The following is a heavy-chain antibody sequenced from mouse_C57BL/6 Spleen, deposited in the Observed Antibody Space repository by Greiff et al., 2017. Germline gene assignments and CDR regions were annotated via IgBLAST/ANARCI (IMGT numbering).Heavy chain of an antibody. J-gene: IGHJ4*01. D-gene: IGHD1-1*01. CDR1: GFTFSDYG. V-gene: IGHV5-17*01. CDR2: ISSGSSTI. CDR3: ARDGSSPYYAMDY. Sequence: DVKLVESGGGLVKPGGSLKLSCAASGFTFSDYGMHWVRQAPEKGLEWVAYISSGSSTIYYADTVKGRFTISRDNAKNTLFLQMTSLRSEDTAMYYCARDGSSPYYAMDYWGQGTSVTVSS.